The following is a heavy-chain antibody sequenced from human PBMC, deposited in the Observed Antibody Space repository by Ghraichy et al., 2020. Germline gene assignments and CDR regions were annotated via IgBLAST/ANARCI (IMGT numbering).Heavy chain of an antibody. V-gene: IGHV3-15*01. D-gene: IGHD6-19*01. J-gene: IGHJ5*02. CDR2: IKSKTDGGTT. CDR1: GLTFSNAW. CDR3: TTDRDSSGWYDWFDP. Sequence: LSLTCAASGLTFSNAWMSWVRQAPGKGLEWVGRIKSKTDGGTTDYAAPVKGRFTISRDDSKNTLYLQMNSLKTEDTAVYYCTTDRDSSGWYDWFDPWGQGTLVTVSS.